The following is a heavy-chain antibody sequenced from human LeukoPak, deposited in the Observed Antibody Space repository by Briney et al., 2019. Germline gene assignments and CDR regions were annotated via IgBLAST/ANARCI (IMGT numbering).Heavy chain of an antibody. CDR2: IYYSGST. J-gene: IGHJ4*02. Sequence: PSETLSLTCTVSGGSISSYYWSWIRQPPGKGLEWIGYIYYSGSTNYNPSLKSRVTISVDTSKNQFSLKLSSVTAADTAVYYCARVQNGDYPSYFDYWGQGTLVTVSS. V-gene: IGHV4-59*01. CDR1: GGSISSYY. CDR3: ARVQNGDYPSYFDY. D-gene: IGHD4-17*01.